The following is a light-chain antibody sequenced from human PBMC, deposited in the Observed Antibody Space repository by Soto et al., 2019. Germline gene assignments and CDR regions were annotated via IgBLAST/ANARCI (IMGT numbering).Light chain of an antibody. CDR3: QHYGTTPRST. J-gene: IGKJ5*01. CDR1: QTVNSNL. V-gene: IGKV3-20*01. Sequence: EIVLTQSPGTLSLSPGDRATLSCRASQTVNSNLVAWYQQKPGQAPLLLIYSACSRATGVPERFSGSGSGTDIKLTISRLEPEDFAVYYCQHYGTTPRSTFGQGTRLEIK. CDR2: SAC.